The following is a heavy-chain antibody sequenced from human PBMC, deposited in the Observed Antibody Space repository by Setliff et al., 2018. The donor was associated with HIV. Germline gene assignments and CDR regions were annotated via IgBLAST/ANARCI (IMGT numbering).Heavy chain of an antibody. CDR1: GGSISSSIYY. D-gene: IGHD3-3*01. CDR2: IYYSGSTYYYGGST. V-gene: IGHV4-39*01. CDR3: ARTVRREFRTNVGDHYYFYMDV. Sequence: ASETLSLTCTVSGGSISSSIYYWGWIRQPPGKGLEWIGFIYYSGSTYYYGGSTYYNPSLKSRVTISVDTYKNQFSLKVTSVTAADTAVYYCARTVRREFRTNVGDHYYFYMDVWGKGTTVTVSS. J-gene: IGHJ6*03.